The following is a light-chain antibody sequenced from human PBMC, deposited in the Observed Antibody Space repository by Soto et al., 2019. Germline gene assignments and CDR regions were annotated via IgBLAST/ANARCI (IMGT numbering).Light chain of an antibody. J-gene: IGKJ4*01. CDR1: QSISSNS. CDR2: GAS. Sequence: EIVLTQSPGTLSLSPGEGDTLSCRASQSISSNSLPWYQQKPGQAPRLLIYGASTRATGIPDRFSGSGSGTDFTLTINRLEPEDFAVYYCQQYGSSPLTFGGGTKVEIK. CDR3: QQYGSSPLT. V-gene: IGKV3-20*01.